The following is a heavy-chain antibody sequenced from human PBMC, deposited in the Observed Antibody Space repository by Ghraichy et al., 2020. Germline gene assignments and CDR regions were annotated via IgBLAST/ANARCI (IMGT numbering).Heavy chain of an antibody. V-gene: IGHV3-7*01. CDR1: GFTFSNYW. D-gene: IGHD6-13*01. CDR2: IKQDGSEK. Sequence: GESLNISCAASGFTFSNYWMSWVRQAPGKGLEWVANIKQDGSEKYYVDSVKGRFTISRDNAKNSLYLQMNSLRAEDSAVYFCAREFSSSTWYFFDSWGQGTLVTVSS. J-gene: IGHJ4*02. CDR3: AREFSSSTWYFFDS.